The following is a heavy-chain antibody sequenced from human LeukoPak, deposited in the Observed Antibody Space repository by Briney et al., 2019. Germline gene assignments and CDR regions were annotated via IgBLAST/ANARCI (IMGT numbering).Heavy chain of an antibody. CDR2: IYPGDSDT. D-gene: IGHD5-18*01. V-gene: IGHV5-51*01. CDR1: GYTFTNSW. CDR3: TIRAYSYEYFDF. Sequence: GEPLKISCKGSGYTFTNSWIGWVRQTPGKGLEWMGSIYPGDSDTRYNPSFQGQVTISVDKPISTAYLQWSSLKASNTAMYYCTIRAYSYEYFDFWGQGTLVTVSS. J-gene: IGHJ4*02.